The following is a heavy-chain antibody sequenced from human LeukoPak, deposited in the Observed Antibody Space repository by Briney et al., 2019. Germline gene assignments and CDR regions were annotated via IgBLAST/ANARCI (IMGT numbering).Heavy chain of an antibody. CDR2: IQPDGGST. CDR3: ARAFNSIQPLDY. V-gene: IGHV1-46*02. D-gene: IGHD4-11*01. CDR1: GYNFNDYY. J-gene: IGHJ4*02. Sequence: GGSVRVSCKASGYNFNDYYIYWVGQAPGHGLEAMGYIQPDGGSTNYAQTFQGRVTITRDRSTNTVYMELRSLRSEDTAMYYCARAFNSIQPLDYWGQGTLVTVSS.